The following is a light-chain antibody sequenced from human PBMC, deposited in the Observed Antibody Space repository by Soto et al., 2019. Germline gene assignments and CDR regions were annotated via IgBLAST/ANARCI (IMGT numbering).Light chain of an antibody. CDR2: GAS. J-gene: IGKJ1*01. V-gene: IGKV3-20*01. CDR1: HSVSSSY. CDR3: QQYGSSPPWK. Sequence: EIVLTQSPGTLSLSPGERATLSCRASHSVSSSYLAWYQQKPGQAPRLLIYGASSRATGIPDRFSGSGSGTDFTLTISRLEPEDCAVYYCQQYGSSPPWKFGQGTKLEIK.